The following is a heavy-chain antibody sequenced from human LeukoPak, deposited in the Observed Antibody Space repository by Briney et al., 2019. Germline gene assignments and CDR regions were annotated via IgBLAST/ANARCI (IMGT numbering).Heavy chain of an antibody. D-gene: IGHD2-15*01. CDR3: ARGKGVAASLNRAFDI. J-gene: IGHJ3*02. CDR2: INHSGST. V-gene: IGHV4-34*01. CDR1: GGSFGGYY. Sequence: PSETRSLTCAVYGGSFGGYYWSWIRQPPGKGLEWIGEINHSGSTNYNPSLKSRVTISVDTSKNQFSLKLSSVTAADTAVYYCARGKGVAASLNRAFDIWGQGTMVTVSS.